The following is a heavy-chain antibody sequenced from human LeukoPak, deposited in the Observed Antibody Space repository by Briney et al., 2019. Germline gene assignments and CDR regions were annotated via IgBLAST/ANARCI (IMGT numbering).Heavy chain of an antibody. CDR3: ARDTGAGTTSPVDY. D-gene: IGHD1-7*01. V-gene: IGHV3-21*01. CDR2: VSSSGTYI. CDR1: GLSVIDE. Sequence: GGSLRLSCVGSGLSVIDEMNWGRRAPGKGREWVSSVSSSGTYISYADSVKGRFTISRDNAKNSLFLQMSSLRADDTAVYYCARDTGAGTTSPVDYWGQRTLVTVSS. J-gene: IGHJ4*02.